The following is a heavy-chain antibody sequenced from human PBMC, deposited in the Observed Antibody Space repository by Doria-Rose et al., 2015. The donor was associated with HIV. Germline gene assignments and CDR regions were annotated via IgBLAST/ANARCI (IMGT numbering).Heavy chain of an antibody. CDR3: ARARNXGFPHFFDF. CDR1: GDSISSGDSF. Sequence: QVQLVESGPGLVRPSQTLSLTCTVSGDSISSGDSFWSWIRQPPGKGLEWIGYISSSGATYYYPSLRVRLTISLDASKNHCSLNLNSVTAADTAVYYCARARNXGFPHFFDFWGQGTPVTVSS. J-gene: IGHJ4*02. V-gene: IGHV4-30-4*01. CDR2: ISSSGAT. D-gene: IGHD3-10*01.